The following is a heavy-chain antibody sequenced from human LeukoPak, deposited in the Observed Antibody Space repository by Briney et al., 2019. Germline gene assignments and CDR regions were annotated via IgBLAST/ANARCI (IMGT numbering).Heavy chain of an antibody. CDR1: GVSISTNGYY. D-gene: IGHD2/OR15-2a*01. J-gene: IGHJ4*02. V-gene: IGHV4-30-2*01. Sequence: SETLSLTCTVSGVSISTNGYYWSWIRQPPGKGLEWIGYIYYSGDTYYNPSLPSLKSRVTISVDRSRNQFSLKLNSVTAADTAVYYCAREKYDTSPDYWGQGTLVTASS. CDR3: AREKYDTSPDY. CDR2: IYYSGDT.